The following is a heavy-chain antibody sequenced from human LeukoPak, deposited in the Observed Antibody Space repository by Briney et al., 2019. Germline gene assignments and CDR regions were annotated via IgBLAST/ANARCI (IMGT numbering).Heavy chain of an antibody. CDR2: ISTSGSHI. D-gene: IGHD4-11*01. J-gene: IGHJ6*02. CDR3: ARMDYSKFRLYYYYYAMDV. CDR1: GFTFSSYS. Sequence: GGSLRLSCAASGFTFSSYSMNWVRQSPGKGLEWVSSISTSGSHIYYADSVKGRFTISRDNAKNSLYLQMNSLRAEDTAVYYCARMDYSKFRLYYYYYAMDVWGQGTTVTVSS. V-gene: IGHV3-21*01.